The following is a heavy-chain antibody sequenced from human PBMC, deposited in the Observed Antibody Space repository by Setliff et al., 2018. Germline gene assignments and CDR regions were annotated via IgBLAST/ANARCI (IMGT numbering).Heavy chain of an antibody. CDR2: TSVYNGDT. J-gene: IGHJ4*02. Sequence: ASVKVSCKASGYTFRNYAFAWVRQAPGQGLEWVGWTSVYNGDTNYAQKFQGRVTLTTDTSTSTAYMELRSLTSYDSAFYYCARAPSVELVTIRTNSWFTYWGQGTLVTGSS. CDR3: ARAPSVELVTIRTNSWFTY. D-gene: IGHD5-18*01. V-gene: IGHV1-18*01. CDR1: GYTFRNYA.